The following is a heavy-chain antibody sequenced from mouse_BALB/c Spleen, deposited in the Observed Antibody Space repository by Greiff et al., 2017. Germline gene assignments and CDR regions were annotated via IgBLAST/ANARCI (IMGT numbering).Heavy chain of an antibody. D-gene: IGHD1-1*01. CDR3: AREGYYYGSSYAWFAY. CDR2: ISSGGST. J-gene: IGHJ3*01. CDR1: GFTFSSYA. Sequence: EVQRVESGGGLVKPGGSLKLSCAASGFTFSSYAMSWVRQTPEKRLEWVASISSGGSTYYPDSVKGRFTISRDNARNILYLQMSSLRSEDTAMYYCAREGYYYGSSYAWFAYWGQGTLVTVSA. V-gene: IGHV5-6-5*01.